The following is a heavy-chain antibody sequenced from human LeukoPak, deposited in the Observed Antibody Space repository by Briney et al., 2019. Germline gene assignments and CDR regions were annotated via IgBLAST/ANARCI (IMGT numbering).Heavy chain of an antibody. J-gene: IGHJ4*02. CDR3: ARALSTVPSGGPLDY. Sequence: ASVKVSCKASGYTFTSYYMHWVRQAPGQGLEWMGIINPSGGSTSYAQKFQGRVTMTRDTSTSTVYVELSSLRSEDTAVYYCARALSTVPSGGPLDYWGQGTLVTVSS. D-gene: IGHD4-17*01. CDR1: GYTFTSYY. V-gene: IGHV1-46*01. CDR2: INPSGGST.